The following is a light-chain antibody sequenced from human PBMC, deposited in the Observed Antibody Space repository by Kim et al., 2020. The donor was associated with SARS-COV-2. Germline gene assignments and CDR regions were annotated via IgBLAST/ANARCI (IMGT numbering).Light chain of an antibody. J-gene: IGKJ1*01. V-gene: IGKV1-5*03. CDR1: QSISKW. CDR3: QQYNRYST. Sequence: SASIGDRVTITCRASQSISKWLAWYQQKPGKAPKLLIYKASTLESGVPSRFSGTGSRTEYTLTISSLQPDDFATYYCQQYNRYSTFGQGTKVEMK. CDR2: KAS.